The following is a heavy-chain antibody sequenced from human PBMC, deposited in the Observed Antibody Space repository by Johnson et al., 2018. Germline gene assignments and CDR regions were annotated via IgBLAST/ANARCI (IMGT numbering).Heavy chain of an antibody. CDR2: IKQDGSEK. CDR1: GFTFSSYW. Sequence: VQLVESGGGLVQPGGSLRLSCAASGFTFSSYWMSWVRQAPGKGLEWVANIKQDGSEKYYVDSVKGRFTISRDNAQNSLYLQMKSLRGEDTAVYYWAKRRDGYNTRAAFDIWGQGTMVTVSS. J-gene: IGHJ3*02. V-gene: IGHV3-7*01. D-gene: IGHD5-24*01. CDR3: AKRRDGYNTRAAFDI.